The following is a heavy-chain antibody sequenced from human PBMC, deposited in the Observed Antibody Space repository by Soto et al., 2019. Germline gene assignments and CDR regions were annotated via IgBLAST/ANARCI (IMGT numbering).Heavy chain of an antibody. CDR1: GYSISSGYY. D-gene: IGHD2-15*01. Sequence: PSETLSLTCAVSGYSISSGYYWGWIRQPPGKGLEWIGSINYSGSTHYSPSLKGRVKISVDTSKNQFSLKLGSVTAADTAVYYCATHSIRIRSWFDPWGQGTVVTVSS. CDR2: INYSGST. V-gene: IGHV4-38-2*01. CDR3: ATHSIRIRSWFDP. J-gene: IGHJ5*02.